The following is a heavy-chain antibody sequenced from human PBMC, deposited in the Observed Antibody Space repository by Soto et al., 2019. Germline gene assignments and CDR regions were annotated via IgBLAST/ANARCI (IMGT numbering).Heavy chain of an antibody. J-gene: IGHJ5*02. CDR1: GFTFSSYA. V-gene: IGHV3-23*01. CDR3: AKDRRAGGNYGFYSES. Sequence: EVQLLESGGGVVQPGGSLRLSCAASGFTFSSYAMTWVRQAPGKGLEWVSFSSANGAGTYYADSVKGRFTISRDNSKATLYLQMNSLRAEDTAVYYCAKDRRAGGNYGFYSESWGQGALVIVSS. CDR2: SSANGAGT. D-gene: IGHD1-7*01.